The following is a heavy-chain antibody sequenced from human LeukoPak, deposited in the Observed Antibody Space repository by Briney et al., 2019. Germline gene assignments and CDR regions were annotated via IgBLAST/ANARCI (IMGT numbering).Heavy chain of an antibody. CDR2: INPNSGGT. D-gene: IGHD3-22*01. CDR3: AREKKFRRYYYDSSNAFDI. CDR1: GGTFSSYA. V-gene: IGHV1-2*02. J-gene: IGHJ3*02. Sequence: ASVKVSCKASGGTFSSYAISWVRQAPGQGLEWMGWINPNSGGTNYAQKFQGRVTMTRDTSISTAYMELSRLRSDDTAVYYCAREKKFRRYYYDSSNAFDIWGQGTMVTVSS.